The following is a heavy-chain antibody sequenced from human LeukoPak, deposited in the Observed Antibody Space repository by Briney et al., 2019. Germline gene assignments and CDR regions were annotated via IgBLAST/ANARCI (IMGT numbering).Heavy chain of an antibody. J-gene: IGHJ5*02. D-gene: IGHD6-19*01. CDR2: IYSGGST. V-gene: IGHV3-66*01. CDR3: ARELSSGWYGWFDP. Sequence: GGSLRLSCAASGFTVSSNYMSWVRQAPGKGLEWVSVIYSGGSTYYADSVKGRFAISRDNSKNTLYLQMNSLRAEDTAVYYCARELSSGWYGWFDPWGQGTLVTVSS. CDR1: GFTVSSNY.